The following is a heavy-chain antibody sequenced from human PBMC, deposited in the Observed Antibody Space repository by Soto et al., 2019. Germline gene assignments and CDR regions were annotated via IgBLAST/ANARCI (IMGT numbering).Heavy chain of an antibody. V-gene: IGHV3-23*01. D-gene: IGHD5-18*01. CDR2: ISGSGGST. CDR1: GFTFSSYA. CDR3: ARKSYGSDY. J-gene: IGHJ4*02. Sequence: EVQLLESGGGLVQPGGSLRLSCAASGFTFSSYAMSWVRQAPGKGLEWVSAISGSGGSTYYADSVKGRFTISRDNAKNSLYLQMNSLRDEDTAVYYCARKSYGSDYWGQGTLVTVSS.